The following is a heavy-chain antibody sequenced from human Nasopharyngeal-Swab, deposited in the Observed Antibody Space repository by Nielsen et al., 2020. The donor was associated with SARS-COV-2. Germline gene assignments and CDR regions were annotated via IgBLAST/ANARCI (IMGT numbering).Heavy chain of an antibody. CDR2: ISSSGSTI. CDR1: GFTFSDYY. D-gene: IGHD3-10*01. Sequence: GESLKISCAASGFTFSDYYMSWIRQAPGKGLELVSYISSSGSTIYYADSVKGRFTISRDNAKNSLYLQMNSLRAEDTAVYYCASLLWFGELPSDYYYYGMDVWGQGTTGTVSS. J-gene: IGHJ6*02. V-gene: IGHV3-11*04. CDR3: ASLLWFGELPSDYYYYGMDV.